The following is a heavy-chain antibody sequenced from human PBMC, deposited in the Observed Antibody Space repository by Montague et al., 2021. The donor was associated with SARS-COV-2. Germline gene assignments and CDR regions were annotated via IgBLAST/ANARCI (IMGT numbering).Heavy chain of an antibody. V-gene: IGHV3-30-3*01. D-gene: IGHD3-9*01. CDR2: ISYDGSNK. Sequence: SLRLSCAASGFTFSSYDMHWVRQAPGKGLEWVAVISYDGSNKYYAGSVKGRFTISRDNSKNTLYLQMNSLRAEDTAVYYCARDPFYYDILTGYIYPAYYYYYGMDVWGQGTTVTVSS. CDR1: GFTFSSYD. J-gene: IGHJ6*02. CDR3: ARDPFYYDILTGYIYPAYYYYYGMDV.